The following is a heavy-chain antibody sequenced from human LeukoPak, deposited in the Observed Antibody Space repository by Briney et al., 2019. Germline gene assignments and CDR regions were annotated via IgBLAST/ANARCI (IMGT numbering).Heavy chain of an antibody. CDR2: MGGSGDSP. CDR1: GFTFSSYA. D-gene: IGHD2-2*02. V-gene: IGHV3-23*01. J-gene: IGHJ6*03. CDR3: ARDAPLGYCSSTSCYTGGDYYYYYMDV. Sequence: PGGSLRLSCKASGFTFSSYAMTWVRQAPGKGLEWVSAMGGSGDSPKYADSVKGRFTISRDNAKNSLYLQMNSLRAEDTAVYYCARDAPLGYCSSTSCYTGGDYYYYYMDVWGKGTTVTVSS.